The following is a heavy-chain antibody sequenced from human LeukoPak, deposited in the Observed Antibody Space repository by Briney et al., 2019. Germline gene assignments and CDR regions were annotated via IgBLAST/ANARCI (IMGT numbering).Heavy chain of an antibody. CDR3: ASFSYGSGSSY. CDR2: ISSSSYI. D-gene: IGHD3-10*01. Sequence: GGSLRLSCAASGFAFSSYSMNWVRQAPGKGLEWVSSISSSSYIYYADSVKGRFTISRDNAKNSLYLQMNSLRAEDTAVYYCASFSYGSGSSYWGQGTLVTVSS. J-gene: IGHJ4*02. CDR1: GFAFSSYS. V-gene: IGHV3-21*01.